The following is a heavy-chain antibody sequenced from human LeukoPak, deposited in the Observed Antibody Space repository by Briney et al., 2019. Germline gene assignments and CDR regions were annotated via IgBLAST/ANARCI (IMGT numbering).Heavy chain of an antibody. CDR2: IWYDGSNK. D-gene: IGHD5-12*01. Sequence: LSLTCAVYGGSFSAYYWSWIRQAPGKGLEWVAVIWYDGSNKYYADSVKGRFTISRDNPKNTLYLQMNSLRAEDTAVYYCARELNRGYSGYDSIYYYYGMDVWGQGTTVTVSS. J-gene: IGHJ6*02. V-gene: IGHV3-33*08. CDR1: GGSFSAYY. CDR3: ARELNRGYSGYDSIYYYYGMDV.